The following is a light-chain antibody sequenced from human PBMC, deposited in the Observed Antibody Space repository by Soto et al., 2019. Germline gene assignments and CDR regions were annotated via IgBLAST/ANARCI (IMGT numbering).Light chain of an antibody. Sequence: QSALPQPASVSGSRGQSITMSCSGTSDDVGGHNYVSWYQQHPGKAPKLIIYDVSNRPSGVSNRFSGSKSGNTASLTISGLQAEDEADYYCSSYASSSTVIFGGGTQLTVL. V-gene: IGLV2-14*01. CDR1: SDDVGGHNY. CDR2: DVS. CDR3: SSYASSSTVI. J-gene: IGLJ2*01.